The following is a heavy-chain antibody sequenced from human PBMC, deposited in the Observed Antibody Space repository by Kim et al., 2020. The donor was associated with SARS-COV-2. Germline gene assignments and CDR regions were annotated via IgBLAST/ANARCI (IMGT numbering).Heavy chain of an antibody. CDR1: GFIVSSNF. V-gene: IGHV3-53*01. J-gene: IGHJ3*02. Sequence: GGSLRLSCAASGFIVSSNFMSWVRQAPGKGLEWVSVIYSGDRTFHAESVKGRFIVSRDTSTNTLFLQMHSLRAEDTDVYYCARDRSPGGDAFDIWGQGALVTVSS. D-gene: IGHD3-16*01. CDR2: IYSGDRT. CDR3: ARDRSPGGDAFDI.